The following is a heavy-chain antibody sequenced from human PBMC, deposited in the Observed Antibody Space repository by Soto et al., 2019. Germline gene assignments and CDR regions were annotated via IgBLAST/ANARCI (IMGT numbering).Heavy chain of an antibody. V-gene: IGHV1-18*01. CDR1: GYTFTTYG. CDR2: ISIYNGET. CDR3: ARGYCGGDCFSGGDFDY. D-gene: IGHD2-21*01. J-gene: IGHJ4*02. Sequence: QVQLVQSGTEVKKAGSAVKVSCKTSGYTFTTYGISWIRQAPGQGLEWIAWISIYNGETNYAQNAKGRVTITIDTLTSTAYLELRSLRSDDTAVYYCARGYCGGDCFSGGDFDYWGQGTLVTVS.